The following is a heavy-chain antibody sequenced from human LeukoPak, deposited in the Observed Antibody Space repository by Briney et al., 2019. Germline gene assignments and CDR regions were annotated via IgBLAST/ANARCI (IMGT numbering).Heavy chain of an antibody. CDR1: GGSFSGYY. CDR3: ARDPDY. J-gene: IGHJ4*02. CDR2: INHSGST. Sequence: SETLSLTCAVYGGSFSGYYWSWIRQPPGKGLEWIGEINHSGSTNYNPSLKSRVTISVDTSKNQFSLKLSSVTAADTAVYYCARDPDYWGQGTLVTVSS. V-gene: IGHV4-34*01.